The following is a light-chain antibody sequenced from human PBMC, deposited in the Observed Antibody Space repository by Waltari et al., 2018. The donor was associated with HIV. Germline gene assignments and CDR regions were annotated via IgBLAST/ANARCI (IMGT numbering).Light chain of an antibody. CDR2: QGT. CDR1: KLGEKY. J-gene: IGLJ2*01. CDR3: QAWDRNTAI. Sequence: SYDLTQPPSLSVSPGQTARITCSGDKLGEKYTSWYQQKPGQSPVLVIYQGTTRRSGIPERISGSNSGNTATLTISETQAMDEADYYCQAWDRNTAIFGGGTKLTVL. V-gene: IGLV3-1*01.